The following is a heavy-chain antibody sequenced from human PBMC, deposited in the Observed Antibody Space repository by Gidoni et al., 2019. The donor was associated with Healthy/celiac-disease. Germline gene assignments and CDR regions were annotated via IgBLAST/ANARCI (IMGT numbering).Heavy chain of an antibody. D-gene: IGHD2-2*01. V-gene: IGHV3-11*06. Sequence: RFTISRDNAKNSLYLQMNSLRAEDTAVYYCARDLNQLLFSYYYYGMDVWGQGTTVTVSS. CDR3: ARDLNQLLFSYYYYGMDV. J-gene: IGHJ6*02.